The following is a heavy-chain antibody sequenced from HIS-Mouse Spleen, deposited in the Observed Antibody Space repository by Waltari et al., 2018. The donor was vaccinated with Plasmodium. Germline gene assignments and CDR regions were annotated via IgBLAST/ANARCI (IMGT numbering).Heavy chain of an antibody. V-gene: IGHV4-59*08. D-gene: IGHD5-18*01. J-gene: IGHJ4*02. CDR2: IYYSGST. CDR3: ARLRYSYGYFDY. CDR1: GGSISSYS. Sequence: QVQLQESGPGLVKPSETLSLTCPVSGGSISSYSWRWIRQPPGKGLEWIGYIYYSGSTNYNPSLKSRVTISVDTSKNQFSLKLSSVTAADTAVYYCARLRYSYGYFDYWGQGTLVTVSS.